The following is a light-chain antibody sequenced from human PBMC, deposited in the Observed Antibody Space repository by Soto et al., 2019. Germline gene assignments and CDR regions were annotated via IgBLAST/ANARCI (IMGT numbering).Light chain of an antibody. Sequence: AIQMTQSPSSLYASVGDRVTITCRASQGMRTELGWYQQKPGKAPRLLTYGASTLQGGVPSRFSGSGSGKDFTLNIGSLQPEDFATCYCRQDNSYPRTFGQGTKVEIK. CDR1: QGMRTE. V-gene: IGKV1-6*01. J-gene: IGKJ1*01. CDR2: GAS. CDR3: RQDNSYPRT.